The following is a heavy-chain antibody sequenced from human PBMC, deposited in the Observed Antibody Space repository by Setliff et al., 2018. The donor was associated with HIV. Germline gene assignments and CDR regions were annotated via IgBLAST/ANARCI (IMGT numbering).Heavy chain of an antibody. J-gene: IGHJ4*02. CDR1: GFTFSNYE. V-gene: IGHV3-30*18. Sequence: PGGSLRLSCAASGFTFSNYEMSWVRQAPGKGLEWVAVISYDVNHKYYADSVKGRFTISRDNSKNTLYLQMNSLRAEDTAVYYCAKDRWGGKPYYFDYWGQGTLVTVSS. D-gene: IGHD7-27*01. CDR2: ISYDVNHK. CDR3: AKDRWGGKPYYFDY.